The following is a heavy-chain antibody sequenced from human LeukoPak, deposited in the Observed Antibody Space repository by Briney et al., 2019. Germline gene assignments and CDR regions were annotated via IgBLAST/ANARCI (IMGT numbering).Heavy chain of an antibody. D-gene: IGHD1-26*01. CDR3: AGESGSYYFDY. V-gene: IGHV4-59*01. CDR2: IYYSGST. CDR1: GGSISSYY. Sequence: SETLSLTCTVSGGSISSYYWSWIRQPPGKGLEWIGYIYYSGSTNYNPSLKSRVTISVDTSKNQFSLKLSSVTAADTAVYYCAGESGSYYFDYWGQGTLVTVSS. J-gene: IGHJ4*02.